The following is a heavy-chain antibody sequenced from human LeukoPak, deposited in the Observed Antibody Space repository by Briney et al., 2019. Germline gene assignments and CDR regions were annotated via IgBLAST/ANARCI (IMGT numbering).Heavy chain of an antibody. V-gene: IGHV1-69*05. CDR2: IIPIFGTA. Sequence: SVKVSCKASGGTFSSYAISWVRQAPGQGLEWMGGIIPIFGTANYAQKFQGRVTLTRDMSTSTDYLELSSLRSEDTAVYYCARDNSVRDEAWWFNPWGQGALVTVSS. CDR1: GGTFSSYA. J-gene: IGHJ5*02. D-gene: IGHD5-24*01. CDR3: ARDNSVRDEAWWFNP.